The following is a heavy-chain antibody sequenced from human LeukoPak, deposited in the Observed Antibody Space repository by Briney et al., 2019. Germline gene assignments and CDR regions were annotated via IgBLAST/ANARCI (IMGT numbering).Heavy chain of an antibody. J-gene: IGHJ4*02. Sequence: SETPSLTCTVSGGSISSYYWSWIRQPPGKGLEWIGYIYYSGSTNYNPSLKSRVTISVDTSKNQFSLKLSSVTAADTAVYYCARASYGGNRYFDYWGQGTLVTVSS. CDR1: GGSISSYY. D-gene: IGHD4-23*01. CDR2: IYYSGST. V-gene: IGHV4-59*01. CDR3: ARASYGGNRYFDY.